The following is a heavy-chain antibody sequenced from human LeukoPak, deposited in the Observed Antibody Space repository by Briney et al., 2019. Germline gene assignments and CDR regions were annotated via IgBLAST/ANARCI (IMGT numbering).Heavy chain of an antibody. CDR1: GYSISSGYY. D-gene: IGHD6-6*01. Sequence: PSETLSLTCAVSGYSISSGYYWGWIRQPPGKGLEWSGSIYHSGNTNYNPSLKSRVTISVDTSKNQFSLKVSSVTAADTAVYYCARWYSSSGYLDYWGQGTLVTVSS. CDR3: ARWYSSSGYLDY. CDR2: IYHSGNT. J-gene: IGHJ4*02. V-gene: IGHV4-38-2*01.